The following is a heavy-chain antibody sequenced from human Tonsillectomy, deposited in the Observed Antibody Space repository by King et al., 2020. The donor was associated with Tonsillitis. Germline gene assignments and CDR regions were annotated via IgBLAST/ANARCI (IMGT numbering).Heavy chain of an antibody. CDR2: IYNSGHT. D-gene: IGHD2-15*01. Sequence: QLQESGPGLVKPSQTLSLTCTVSGGSISGGDCYWSWIRQFPGKCLEWIGYIYNSGHTYYNPSLKSRLTISVDTSKNQFSLKLTSVTAADTAVYYCGRYEGGVFDPWGQGTLVTVSS. CDR3: GRYEGGVFDP. V-gene: IGHV4-31*03. CDR1: GGSISGGDCY. J-gene: IGHJ5*02.